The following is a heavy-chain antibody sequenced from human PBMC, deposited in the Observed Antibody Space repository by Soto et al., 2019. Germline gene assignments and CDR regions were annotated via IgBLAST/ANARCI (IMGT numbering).Heavy chain of an antibody. CDR1: GFTFSSYA. J-gene: IGHJ4*02. CDR2: ISGSGGST. Sequence: EVQLLESGGGLVQPGGSLRLSCAASGFTFSSYAMSWVRQAPGKGLEWVSAISGSGGSTYYADSVKGRFTISRDNAKNSLYLQMNSLRAEDTAVYYCARDPPYCTNGVCYSYWGQGTLVTVSS. D-gene: IGHD2-8*01. CDR3: ARDPPYCTNGVCYSY. V-gene: IGHV3-23*01.